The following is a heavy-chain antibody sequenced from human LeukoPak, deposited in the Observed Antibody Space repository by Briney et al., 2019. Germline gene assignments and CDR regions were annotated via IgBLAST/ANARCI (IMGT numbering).Heavy chain of an antibody. V-gene: IGHV4-34*01. D-gene: IGHD6-19*01. CDR3: ARGTYSSHYFDY. CDR1: GFTINNYA. Sequence: LRLSCAASGFTINNYAMSWIRQPPGKGLEWIGEINHSGSTNYNPSLKSRVTISVDTSKNQFSLKLSSVTAADTAVYYCARGTYSSHYFDYWGQGTLVTVSS. J-gene: IGHJ4*02. CDR2: INHSGST.